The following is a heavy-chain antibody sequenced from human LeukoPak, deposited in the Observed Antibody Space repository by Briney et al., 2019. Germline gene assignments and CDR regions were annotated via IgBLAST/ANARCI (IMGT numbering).Heavy chain of an antibody. D-gene: IGHD6-19*01. J-gene: IGHJ6*02. CDR2: IYYSGST. CDR1: GGSISSSSYY. Sequence: SETLSLTCTVSGGSISSSSYYWGWIRQPPGKGLEWIGSIYYSGSTYYNPSLKSRVTISVDTSKNQFSLKLSPVTAADTAVYYCARTTIAVAGYYYYGMDVWGQGTTVTVSS. V-gene: IGHV4-39*01. CDR3: ARTTIAVAGYYYYGMDV.